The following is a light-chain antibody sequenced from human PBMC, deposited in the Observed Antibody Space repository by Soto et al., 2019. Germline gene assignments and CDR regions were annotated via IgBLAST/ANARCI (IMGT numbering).Light chain of an antibody. V-gene: IGKV1-5*01. CDR3: QQYNAYPWT. CDR1: QSISNW. CDR2: DAS. Sequence: EIQMTQSPSTLSASVGARVSITCRASQSISNWLSWYQQKPGKAPKLLIYDASSLESGVPSRFSGSRSGTEFSLTISSLQPEDFATYYCQQYNAYPWTFGQGTRLEI. J-gene: IGKJ5*01.